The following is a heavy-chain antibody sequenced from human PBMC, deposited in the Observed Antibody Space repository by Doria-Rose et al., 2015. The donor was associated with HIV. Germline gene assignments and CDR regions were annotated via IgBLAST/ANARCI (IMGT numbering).Heavy chain of an antibody. CDR2: IYPGDSDT. CDR3: ARLKVGSTDGFDI. CDR1: GYSFSSYW. Sequence: EPLKISCKGSGYSFSSYWIGWVRQMPGKGLEWMGIIYPGDSDTRYSPSFEGQVTISADKSISTAYLQWSSLKASDTAMYYCARLKVGSTDGFDIWGQGTMVTVSS. V-gene: IGHV5-51*01. D-gene: IGHD1-26*01. J-gene: IGHJ3*02.